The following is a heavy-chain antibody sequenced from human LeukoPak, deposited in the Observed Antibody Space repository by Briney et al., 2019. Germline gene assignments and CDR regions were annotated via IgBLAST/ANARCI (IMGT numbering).Heavy chain of an antibody. CDR2: ISWNSGSI. V-gene: IGHV3-9*01. Sequence: AGGSLRLSCAASGFTFDDYAMHWVRQAPGKGLEWVSGISWNSGSIGYADSVKGRFTISRDNAKNSLYLQMNSLRAEDTALYYCAKSICSGGSCYPGSDAFDIWGQGTMVTVSS. J-gene: IGHJ3*02. CDR3: AKSICSGGSCYPGSDAFDI. CDR1: GFTFDDYA. D-gene: IGHD2-15*01.